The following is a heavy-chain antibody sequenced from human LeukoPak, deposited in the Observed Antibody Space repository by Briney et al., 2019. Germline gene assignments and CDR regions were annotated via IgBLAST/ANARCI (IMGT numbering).Heavy chain of an antibody. CDR3: ARNSRVTTAPGAFDI. J-gene: IGHJ3*02. D-gene: IGHD4-17*01. V-gene: IGHV1-2*02. Sequence: ASVKVSCKASGYTFTGYYMHWVRPAPGQGLERMGWINPNSGGTNYAQKFQGRVTMTRDTSISTAYMELSRLRSDDTAVYYCARNSRVTTAPGAFDIWGQGTMVAVSS. CDR1: GYTFTGYY. CDR2: INPNSGGT.